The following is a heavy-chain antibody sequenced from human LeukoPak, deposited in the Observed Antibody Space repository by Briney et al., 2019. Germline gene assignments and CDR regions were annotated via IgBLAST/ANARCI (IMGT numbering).Heavy chain of an antibody. V-gene: IGHV4-34*01. Sequence: SETLSLTCAVYGGSFSGYYWSWIGQPPGKGLEGIGEINHSGRTNYNPSLKSRVTISVDTSKNQFSLKLSSVTAADTAVYYCASLLVRGVKRYYGMDVWGKGTTVTVSS. CDR1: GGSFSGYY. J-gene: IGHJ6*04. CDR2: INHSGRT. D-gene: IGHD3-10*01. CDR3: ASLLVRGVKRYYGMDV.